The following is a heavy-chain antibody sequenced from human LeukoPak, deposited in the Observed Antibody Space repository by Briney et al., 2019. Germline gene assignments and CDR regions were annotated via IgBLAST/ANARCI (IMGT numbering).Heavy chain of an antibody. D-gene: IGHD6-19*01. CDR2: ISWNSGSI. CDR1: GFTFSSYA. CDR3: AKDIEDSSGWYGMDV. V-gene: IGHV3-9*01. J-gene: IGHJ6*02. Sequence: GGSLRLSCAASGFTFSSYAMSWVRQAPGKGLEWVSGISWNSGSIGYADSVKGRFTISRDNAKNSLYLQMNSLRAEDTALYYCAKDIEDSSGWYGMDVWGQGTTVTVSS.